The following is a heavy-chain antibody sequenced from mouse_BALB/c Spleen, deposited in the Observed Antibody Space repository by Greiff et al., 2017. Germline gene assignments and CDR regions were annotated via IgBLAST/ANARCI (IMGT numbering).Heavy chain of an antibody. CDR2: ISSGSSTI. V-gene: IGHV5-17*02. Sequence: VQLKESGGGLVQPGGSRKLSCAASGFTFSSFGMHWVRQAPEKGLEWVAYISSGSSTIYYADTVKGRFTISRDNPKNTLFLQMTSLRSEDTAMYYCASYYRYDVGAMDYWGQGTSVTVSS. CDR3: ASYYRYDVGAMDY. J-gene: IGHJ4*01. D-gene: IGHD2-14*01. CDR1: GFTFSSFG.